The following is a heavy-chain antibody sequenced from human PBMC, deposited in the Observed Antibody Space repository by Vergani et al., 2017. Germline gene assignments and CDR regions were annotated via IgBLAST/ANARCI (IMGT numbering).Heavy chain of an antibody. J-gene: IGHJ4*02. CDR3: ARDRGEWELLPAFDY. CDR2: IIPIFGTA. Sequence: QVQLVQSGAEVKKPGASVKVSCKASGGTFSSYAISWVRQAPGQGLEWMGRIIPIFGTANYAQKFQGRVTITADESTSTAYMELSSLRSEDTAVYYCARDRGEWELLPAFDYWGQGTLVTVSS. V-gene: IGHV1-69*13. CDR1: GGTFSSYA. D-gene: IGHD1-26*01.